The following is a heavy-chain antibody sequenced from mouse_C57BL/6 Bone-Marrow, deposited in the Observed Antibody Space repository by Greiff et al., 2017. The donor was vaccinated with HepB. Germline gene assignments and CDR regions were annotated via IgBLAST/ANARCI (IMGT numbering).Heavy chain of an antibody. V-gene: IGHV1-80*01. D-gene: IGHD4-1*01. CDR2: IYPGDGDT. J-gene: IGHJ2*01. CDR3: ARGFNWDVGRDFDY. Sequence: QVQLQQSGAELVKPGASVKISCKASGYAFSSYWMNWVKQRPGKGLEWIGQIYPGDGDTNYNGKFKGKATLTADKSSSTAYMQLSSLTSEDSAVYFCARGFNWDVGRDFDYWGQGTTLTVSS. CDR1: GYAFSSYW.